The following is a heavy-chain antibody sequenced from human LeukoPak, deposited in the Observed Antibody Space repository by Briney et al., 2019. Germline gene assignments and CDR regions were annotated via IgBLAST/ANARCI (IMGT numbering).Heavy chain of an antibody. J-gene: IGHJ4*02. Sequence: VQPGGALRLSCAAAGFTFSSYGMHWVRQAPGKGLEGGAVIWYDGSNKYYADSVKGRFTISRDNSKNTLYLQMNSLRAEDTAVYYCAREYYYDSSGYATSVDYWGQGTLVTVSS. CDR3: AREYYYDSSGYATSVDY. CDR1: GFTFSSYG. CDR2: IWYDGSNK. V-gene: IGHV3-33*01. D-gene: IGHD3-22*01.